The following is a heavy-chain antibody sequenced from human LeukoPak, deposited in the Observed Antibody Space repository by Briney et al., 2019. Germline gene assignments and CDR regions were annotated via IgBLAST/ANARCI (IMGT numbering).Heavy chain of an antibody. CDR1: GFTFSSYA. J-gene: IGHJ4*02. CDR2: ISYDGSNK. V-gene: IGHV3-30*04. CDR3: ARDEGGCSGGSCYSATDY. D-gene: IGHD2-15*01. Sequence: PGGSLRLSCAASGFTFSSYAMHWVRQAPGKGLEWVAVISYDGSNKYYADSVKGRFTISRDNSKNTLYLQMNSLGAEDTAVYYGARDEGGCSGGSCYSATDYCGQGSLLTVSS.